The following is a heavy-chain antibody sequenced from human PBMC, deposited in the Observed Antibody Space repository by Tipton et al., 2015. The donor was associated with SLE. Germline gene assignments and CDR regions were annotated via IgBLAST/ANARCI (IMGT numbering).Heavy chain of an antibody. CDR1: GGSISSYY. CDR2: IYYSGST. V-gene: IGHV4-59*01. Sequence: TLSLTCTVSGGSISSYYWSWIRQPPGKGLEWIGYIYYSGSTNYNPSLKSRVTISVDTSKNQFSLKLSSVTAADTAVYYCARRGGGDPLDYCGQGSLLTVPS. D-gene: IGHD2-21*01. J-gene: IGHJ4*02. CDR3: ARRGGGDPLDY.